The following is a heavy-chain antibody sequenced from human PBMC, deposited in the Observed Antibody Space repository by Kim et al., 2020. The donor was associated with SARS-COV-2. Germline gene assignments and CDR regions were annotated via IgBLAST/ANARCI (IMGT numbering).Heavy chain of an antibody. CDR3: AGGSSGQYYFDD. J-gene: IGHJ4*02. Sequence: GGSLRLSCAASGFTFSSYRMNWVRQAPGKGLEWVSYISTGSGTIYYADSVKGRFTISRDNAKNSLYLQMTSLRDEDTAVYYCAGGSSGQYYFDDSGQGTLVTVSS. CDR2: ISTGSGTI. D-gene: IGHD6-19*01. V-gene: IGHV3-48*02. CDR1: GFTFSSYR.